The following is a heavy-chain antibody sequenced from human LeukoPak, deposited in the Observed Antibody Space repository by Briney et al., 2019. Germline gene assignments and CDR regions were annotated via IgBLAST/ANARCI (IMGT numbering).Heavy chain of an antibody. CDR1: GFTFSSYR. CDR3: ARLLRTSFDY. V-gene: IGHV3-30*03. J-gene: IGHJ4*02. CDR2: ISYDGSNK. Sequence: GGSLRLSCAASGFTFSSYRMYWVRQAPGKGLEWVAVISYDGSNKYNEDSVKGRFTISRDNSKNTLYLQMNSLRAEDTAVYYCARLLRTSFDYWGQGTLVTVSS. D-gene: IGHD3-3*01.